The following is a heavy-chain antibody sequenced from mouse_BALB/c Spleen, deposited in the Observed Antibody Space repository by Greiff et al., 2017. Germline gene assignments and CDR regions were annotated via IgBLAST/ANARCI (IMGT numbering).Heavy chain of an antibody. Sequence: VQLQQSGTVLARPGASVKMSCKASGYTFTSYWMHWVKQRPGQGLEWIGAIYPGNSDTSYNQKFKGKAKLTAVTSTSTAYMELSSLTNEDSAVYYCTRAGAYAPGAMDYWGQGTSVTVSS. V-gene: IGHV1-5*01. CDR3: TRAGAYAPGAMDY. CDR1: GYTFTSYW. CDR2: IYPGNSDT. J-gene: IGHJ4*01. D-gene: IGHD3-1*01.